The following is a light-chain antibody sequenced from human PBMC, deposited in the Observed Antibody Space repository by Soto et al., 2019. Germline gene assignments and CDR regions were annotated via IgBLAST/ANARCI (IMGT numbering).Light chain of an antibody. V-gene: IGKV3-15*01. J-gene: IGKJ1*01. CDR3: QQYDDWPPG. Sequence: EVVMTQSPAAVSVSPGERATLSCRASQNVGSNLAWYQQIPGQPPRLFIYGASTRATGVPARFSGSGSGTEFTLTISSLQSEDFAIYYCQQYDDWPPGFGQGTKVEIK. CDR2: GAS. CDR1: QNVGSN.